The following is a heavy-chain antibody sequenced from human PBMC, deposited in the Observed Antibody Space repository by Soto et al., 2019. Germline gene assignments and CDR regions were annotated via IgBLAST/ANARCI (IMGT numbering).Heavy chain of an antibody. Sequence: GGALRLSCAASGFTFSSYEMNWVRQAPGKGLEGVSYISSSGSTIYYADSVKGRFTISRDNAKNSLYLQMNSLRAEDTAVYYCARDPSWLVVPAAIPDYWGQGTLVTVSS. J-gene: IGHJ4*02. D-gene: IGHD2-2*02. CDR2: ISSSGSTI. CDR3: ARDPSWLVVPAAIPDY. V-gene: IGHV3-48*03. CDR1: GFTFSSYE.